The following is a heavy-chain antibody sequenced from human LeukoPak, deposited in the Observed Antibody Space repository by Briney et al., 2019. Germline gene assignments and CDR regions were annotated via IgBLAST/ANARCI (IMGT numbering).Heavy chain of an antibody. D-gene: IGHD3-22*01. J-gene: IGHJ5*02. CDR2: ISASGLST. CDR1: GFTFSNYA. Sequence: GGSLRLSCVASGFTFSNYAMSWVRQAPGKGLEYVSPISASGLSTYYADSVRGRFTNSRDNSKNTLYLQMHSLRAEDTAVYYCATEDYYDSGSNDHWGQGTLVTVSS. V-gene: IGHV3-23*01. CDR3: ATEDYYDSGSNDH.